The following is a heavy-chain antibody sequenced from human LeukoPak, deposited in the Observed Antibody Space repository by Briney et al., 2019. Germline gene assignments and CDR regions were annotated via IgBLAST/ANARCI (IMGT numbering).Heavy chain of an antibody. Sequence: GGSLRLSCAASGFTFSNHAMSWVRQAPGKGLEWVSLISASGGTTYYADSEKGRFTISRDNSKNTLYVQMNSLRAEDTAVYYCARDIEGRWSNRFDPWGQGTLVTVSS. J-gene: IGHJ5*02. CDR3: ARDIEGRWSNRFDP. CDR1: GFTFSNHA. V-gene: IGHV3-23*01. D-gene: IGHD4-23*01. CDR2: ISASGGTT.